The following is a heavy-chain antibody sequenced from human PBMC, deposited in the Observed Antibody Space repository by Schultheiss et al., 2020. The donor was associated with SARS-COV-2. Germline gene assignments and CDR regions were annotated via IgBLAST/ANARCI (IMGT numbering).Heavy chain of an antibody. CDR2: IYYSGST. CDR3: ARHAGNLGVVTWYFDL. V-gene: IGHV4-39*01. J-gene: IGHJ2*01. D-gene: IGHD4-23*01. CDR1: GGSISSGSYY. Sequence: SETLSLTCTVSGGSISSGSYYWGWIRQPPGKGLEWIGSIYYSGSTYYNPSLKSRVTISVDTSKNQFSLKLSSVTAADTAVYYCARHAGNLGVVTWYFDLWGRGTLVTVSS.